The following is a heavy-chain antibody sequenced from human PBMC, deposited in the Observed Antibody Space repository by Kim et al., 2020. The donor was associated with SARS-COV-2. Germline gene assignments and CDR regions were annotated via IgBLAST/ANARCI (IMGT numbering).Heavy chain of an antibody. CDR3: AKDTHRRYCSSTSCRTGVN. J-gene: IGHJ4*02. D-gene: IGHD2-2*01. CDR1: GFTFSSYA. V-gene: IGHV3-23*01. CDR2: ISGSGGST. Sequence: GGSLRLSCAASGFTFSSYAMSWVRQAPGKGLEWVSAISGSGGSTYYADSVKGRFTISRDNSKNTLYLQMNSLRAEDTAVYYCAKDTHRRYCSSTSCRTGVNWGQGTLVTVSS.